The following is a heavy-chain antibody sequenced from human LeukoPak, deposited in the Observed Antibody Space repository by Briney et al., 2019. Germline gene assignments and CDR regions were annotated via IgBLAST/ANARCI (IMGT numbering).Heavy chain of an antibody. CDR1: GGSISSYY. J-gene: IGHJ6*03. D-gene: IGHD3-3*01. CDR2: IYTSGST. Sequence: SETLSLTCTVSGGSISSYYWSWIRQPAGKGLEWIGRIYTSGSTNYNPSLKSRVTMSVDTSRNQFSLKLSSVTAADTAVYYCARDLWGITIFKPWYYMDVWGKGTTVTVSS. CDR3: ARDLWGITIFKPWYYMDV. V-gene: IGHV4-4*07.